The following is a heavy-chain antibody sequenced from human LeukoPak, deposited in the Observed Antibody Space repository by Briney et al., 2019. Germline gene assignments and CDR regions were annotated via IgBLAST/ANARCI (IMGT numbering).Heavy chain of an antibody. Sequence: SETLSLTCTVSGGSISSSSYYWGWIRQPPGKGLEWIGSIYYSGSTYYNPSLKSRVTISVDTSKNQFSLKLSSVTAAGTAVYYCASHPKLLWFGELSYWGQGTLVTVSS. CDR2: IYYSGST. D-gene: IGHD3-10*01. J-gene: IGHJ4*02. CDR3: ASHPKLLWFGELSY. CDR1: GGSISSSSYY. V-gene: IGHV4-39*01.